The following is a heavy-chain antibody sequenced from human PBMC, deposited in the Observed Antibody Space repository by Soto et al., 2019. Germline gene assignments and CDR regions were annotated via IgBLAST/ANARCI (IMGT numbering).Heavy chain of an antibody. CDR3: ARVGAYGSGSYSYYYYGMDV. V-gene: IGHV1-69*02. Sequence: QVQLVQSGAEVKKPGSSVKVSCKASGGTFSSYTISWVRQAPGQGLEWMGRIIPILGIANYAQKFQGRVTITADKSTSQAYMELSSLRSEDTAVYYCARVGAYGSGSYSYYYYGMDVWGQGTTVTVSS. J-gene: IGHJ6*02. CDR2: IIPILGIA. D-gene: IGHD3-10*01. CDR1: GGTFSSYT.